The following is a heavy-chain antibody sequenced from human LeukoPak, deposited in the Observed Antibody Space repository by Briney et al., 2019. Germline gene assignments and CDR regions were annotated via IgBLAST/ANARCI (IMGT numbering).Heavy chain of an antibody. CDR3: ATSITGTTEASWYYYYGMDV. D-gene: IGHD1-20*01. Sequence: SVKVSCKASGGTFSSYAISWVRQAPGQGLEWMGGIIPIFGTANYAQRFQGRVTITADESTSTAYMELSSLRSEDTAVYYCATSITGTTEASWYYYYGMDVWGKGPRSPSPQ. CDR2: IIPIFGTA. CDR1: GGTFSSYA. V-gene: IGHV1-69*13. J-gene: IGHJ6*01.